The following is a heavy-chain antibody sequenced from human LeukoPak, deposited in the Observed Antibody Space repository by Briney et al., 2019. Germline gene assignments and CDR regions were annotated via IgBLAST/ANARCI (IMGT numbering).Heavy chain of an antibody. D-gene: IGHD6-19*01. V-gene: IGHV3-74*01. CDR1: GFTFSSYC. CDR2: INSDGSST. Sequence: GGSLRLSCAASGFTFSSYCMHWVRQAPGKGLVWVSRINSDGSSTSYAASVKGRFTISRDNAKNTLYLQMNSLRAEDTAVYCCAREGDSSGWYDFDYWGQGTLVTVSS. CDR3: AREGDSSGWYDFDY. J-gene: IGHJ4*02.